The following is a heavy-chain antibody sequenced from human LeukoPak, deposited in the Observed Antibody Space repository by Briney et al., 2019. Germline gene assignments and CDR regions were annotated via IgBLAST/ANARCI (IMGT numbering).Heavy chain of an antibody. CDR1: GYTFTSYG. CDR3: ARDSEIKEFDY. V-gene: IGHV1-18*01. D-gene: IGHD3-10*01. CDR2: ISAYNGNT. J-gene: IGHJ4*02. Sequence: AASVKVSCKASGYTFTSYGISWVRQAPGQGIEWMGWISAYNGNTNYAQKLQGRVTMTTDTSTGTAYMELRSLRSDDTAVYYCARDSEIKEFDYWGQGTLVTVSS.